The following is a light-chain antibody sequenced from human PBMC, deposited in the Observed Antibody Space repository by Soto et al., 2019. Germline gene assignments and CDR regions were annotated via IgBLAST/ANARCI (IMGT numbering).Light chain of an antibody. J-gene: IGLJ1*01. V-gene: IGLV2-11*01. Sequence: QYDLTQPRSVSGSPGQSVTISCTGTSSDVGGYNYVSWYQQHPGKAPKLMIYDVSKRPSGVPDRFSGSKSGNTASLTISGLQAEDEADYYCCSYAGSYTHVFGTGTKLTVL. CDR1: SSDVGGYNY. CDR2: DVS. CDR3: CSYAGSYTHV.